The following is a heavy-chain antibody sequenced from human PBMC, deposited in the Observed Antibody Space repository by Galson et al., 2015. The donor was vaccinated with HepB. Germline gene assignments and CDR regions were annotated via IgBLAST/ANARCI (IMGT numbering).Heavy chain of an antibody. CDR2: ISYDGSTQ. V-gene: IGHV3-30-3*01. Sequence: SLRLSCAASGFTFRSYVIHWVRQTPGKGLQWVAGISYDGSTQFYADSVKGRFIISRDNAENTLYLQMNSLRSDDTAVYYCATPLSTSSWWWFDSWGQGTLVTVSS. D-gene: IGHD2-2*01. J-gene: IGHJ5*01. CDR1: GFTFRSYV. CDR3: ATPLSTSSWWWFDS.